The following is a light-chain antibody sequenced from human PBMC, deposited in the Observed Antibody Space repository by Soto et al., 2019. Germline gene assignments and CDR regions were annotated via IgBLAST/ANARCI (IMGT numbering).Light chain of an antibody. V-gene: IGKV3-20*01. Sequence: EIVLTQSPGTLSLSPGERATLSCRASQSVSSSYLAWYQQKPGQAPRLLIYGASSRATGIPDRFSGSGSGTDFTLTISRLEPEDFAVYYCQQYGSSRVTFGPGTKVDSK. CDR2: GAS. CDR3: QQYGSSRVT. CDR1: QSVSSSY. J-gene: IGKJ3*01.